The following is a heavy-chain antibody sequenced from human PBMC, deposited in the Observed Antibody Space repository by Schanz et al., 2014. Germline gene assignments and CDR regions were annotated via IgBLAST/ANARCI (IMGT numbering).Heavy chain of an antibody. D-gene: IGHD2-15*01. Sequence: QLQLQESGPGLVKPSETLSLTCTVSGASISSTRHYWGWVRQAPGKGLEWLGSLSYSGRTHNNPSLWSRVTMSVDTSKNQSSLRLCFVTAADTAVYYCARLEGCSGGSCYSLDSWGQGTLVTVSS. V-gene: IGHV4-39*01. CDR3: ARLEGCSGGSCYSLDS. J-gene: IGHJ4*02. CDR2: LSYSGRT. CDR1: GASISSTRHY.